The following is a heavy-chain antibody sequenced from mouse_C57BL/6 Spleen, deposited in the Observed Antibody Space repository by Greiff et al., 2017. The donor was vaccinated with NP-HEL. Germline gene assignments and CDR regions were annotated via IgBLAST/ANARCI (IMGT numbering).Heavy chain of an antibody. V-gene: IGHV1-82*01. CDR3: ASFYYYGSSWGYYAMDY. J-gene: IGHJ4*01. Sequence: VQLQQSGPELVKPGASVKISCKASGYAFSSSWMNWVKQRPGKGLEWIGRIYPGDGDTNYNGKFKGKATLTADKSSSTAYMQLSSLTSEDSAVYFCASFYYYGSSWGYYAMDYWGQGTSVTVSS. CDR1: GYAFSSSW. CDR2: IYPGDGDT. D-gene: IGHD1-1*01.